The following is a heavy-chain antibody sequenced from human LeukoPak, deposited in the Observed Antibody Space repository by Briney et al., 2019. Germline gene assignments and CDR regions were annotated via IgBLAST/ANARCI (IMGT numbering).Heavy chain of an antibody. CDR3: ARAYSGYVLDY. D-gene: IGHD5-12*01. Sequence: SQTLSLTCAVSGGSISSGGYSWSWIRQPPGKGLEWIGEINHSGSTNYNPSLKSRVTISVDTSKNQFSLKLSSVTAADTAVYYCARAYSGYVLDYWGQGTLVTVSS. J-gene: IGHJ4*02. CDR2: INHSGST. CDR1: GGSISSGGYS. V-gene: IGHV4-30-2*01.